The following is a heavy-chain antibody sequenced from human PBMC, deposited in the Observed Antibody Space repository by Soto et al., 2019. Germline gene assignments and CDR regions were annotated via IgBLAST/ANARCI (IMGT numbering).Heavy chain of an antibody. CDR2: INSDGSST. D-gene: IGHD3-10*01. Sequence: EVQLVESGGGLVQPGGSLRLSCAASGFTSSSYWMHWVRQAPGKGLVWVSRINSDGSSTSYADSVKGRFTISRDNAKNAMCRVMHSVRAEDTAVYYCARDKAPNYYGSGSFFFYYYYYMDVWGKGTTVTVSS. V-gene: IGHV3-74*01. CDR1: GFTSSSYW. J-gene: IGHJ6*03. CDR3: ARDKAPNYYGSGSFFFYYYYYMDV.